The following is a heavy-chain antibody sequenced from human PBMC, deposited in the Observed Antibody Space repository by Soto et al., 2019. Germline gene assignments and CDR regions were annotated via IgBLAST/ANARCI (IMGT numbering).Heavy chain of an antibody. D-gene: IGHD2-15*01. CDR2: IIPIFGTA. V-gene: IGHV1-69*13. CDR1: GGTFSSYA. CDR3: AVGVVTTSRNSLGY. J-gene: IGHJ4*02. Sequence: SVKVSCKASGGTFSSYAISWVRQAPGQGLEWMGGIIPIFGTANYAKKFQGRVTITADESTSTAYMELSSLRSEDTAVYYCAVGVVTTSRNSLGYWGQGTLVTVSS.